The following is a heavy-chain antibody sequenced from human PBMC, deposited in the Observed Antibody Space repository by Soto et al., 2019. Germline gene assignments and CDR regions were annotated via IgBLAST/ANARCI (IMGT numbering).Heavy chain of an antibody. J-gene: IGHJ6*03. V-gene: IGHV3-23*01. CDR1: GFTFSSYA. Sequence: VQLLESGGGLVQPGGSLRLSCAASGFTFSSYAMSWVRQAPGKGLEWVSAISGSGGSTYYADSVKGRFTISRDNSKNTLYLQMNSLRAEDTAVYYCAKDQYCSSTSCYGYYYYYMDVWGKGTTVTVSS. CDR3: AKDQYCSSTSCYGYYYYYMDV. CDR2: ISGSGGST. D-gene: IGHD2-2*01.